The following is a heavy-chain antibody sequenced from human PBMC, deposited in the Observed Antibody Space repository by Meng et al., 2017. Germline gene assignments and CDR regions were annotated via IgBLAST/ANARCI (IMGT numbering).Heavy chain of an antibody. CDR3: AVSAQLEQPYCYYYYGMDV. CDR2: INPNSGGT. J-gene: IGHJ6*02. CDR1: GYTFTGYY. Sequence: ASVKVSCKASGYTFTGYYMHWVRQAPGQGLEWMGRINPNSGGTNYAQKFQGRVTMTRDTSISTAYMELSRLRSDDTAVYYCAVSAQLEQPYCYYYYGMDVWGQGTTVTVSS. D-gene: IGHD1/OR15-1a*01. V-gene: IGHV1-2*06.